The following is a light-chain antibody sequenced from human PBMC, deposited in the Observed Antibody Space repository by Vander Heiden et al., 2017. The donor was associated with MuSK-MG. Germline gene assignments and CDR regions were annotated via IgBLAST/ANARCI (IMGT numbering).Light chain of an antibody. CDR3: QSYDSSLSALYV. V-gene: IGLV1-40*01. CDR2: GNS. CDR1: RPNIGARYD. Sequence: QSVLTQPPSVSGAPGQRVTISCNRSRPNIGARYDVHWYQQLPGTATKRLIYGNSNRPSGVPDRFSGSKSGTSASLAITGLQAEDEADYYCQSYDSSLSALYVFGTGTKVTVL. J-gene: IGLJ1*01.